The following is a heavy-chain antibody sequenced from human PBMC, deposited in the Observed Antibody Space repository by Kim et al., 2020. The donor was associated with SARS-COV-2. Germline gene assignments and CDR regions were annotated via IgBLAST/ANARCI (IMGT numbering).Heavy chain of an antibody. CDR3: ARAPLTRITMIVVVSIDY. D-gene: IGHD3-22*01. Sequence: GRFTISRDNSKNTLYLQMNSLRAEDTAVYYCARAPLTRITMIVVVSIDYWGQGTLVTVSS. V-gene: IGHV3-30*07. J-gene: IGHJ4*02.